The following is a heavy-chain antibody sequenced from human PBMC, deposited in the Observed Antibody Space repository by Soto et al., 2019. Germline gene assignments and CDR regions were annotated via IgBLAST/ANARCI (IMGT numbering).Heavy chain of an antibody. Sequence: GASVKVSCKTSGYTFAAYYIHWIRQAPGQGLEWMGWINPTSGGTVYAQNFQDRVTMTRDTSISTAYMELRRLNSDDTAVYYCARDPDYGDYWGYFFDSWGQGTPVTVSS. J-gene: IGHJ4*02. V-gene: IGHV1-2*02. CDR3: ARDPDYGDYWGYFFDS. CDR1: GYTFAAYY. D-gene: IGHD4-17*01. CDR2: INPTSGGT.